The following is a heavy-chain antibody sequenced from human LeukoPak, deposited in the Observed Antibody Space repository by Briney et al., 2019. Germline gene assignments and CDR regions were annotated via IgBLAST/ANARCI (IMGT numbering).Heavy chain of an antibody. CDR3: ARDGAVGY. V-gene: IGHV3-7*01. Sequence: GGSLRLSCAASGFTFSRYWMSWVRQAPGKGLEWVANIKEDGSEKYYVDSVKGRFTISGDNAKNSLYLQMNSLRAEDTAVYYCARDGAVGYWGQGTLVTVSS. CDR1: GFTFSRYW. CDR2: IKEDGSEK. D-gene: IGHD3-16*01. J-gene: IGHJ4*02.